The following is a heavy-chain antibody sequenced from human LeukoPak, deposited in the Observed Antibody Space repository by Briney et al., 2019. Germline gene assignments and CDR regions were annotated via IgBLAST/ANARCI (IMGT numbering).Heavy chain of an antibody. Sequence: SVKVSCKASGGTFSSYAISWVRQAPGQGLEWMGGIIPIFGTANYAQKFQGRVTITADKSTSTAYMELRSLRSDDTAVYYCARGSGYYYYMDVWGKGTTVTISS. CDR1: GGTFSSYA. CDR3: ARGSGYYYYMDV. V-gene: IGHV1-69*06. CDR2: IIPIFGTA. J-gene: IGHJ6*03.